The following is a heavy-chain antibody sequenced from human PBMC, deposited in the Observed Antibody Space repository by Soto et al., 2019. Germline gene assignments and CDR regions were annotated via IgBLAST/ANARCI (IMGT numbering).Heavy chain of an antibody. CDR3: ARDLWGSWTVDY. V-gene: IGHV1-46*02. CDR2: IHPSGDTK. J-gene: IGHJ4*02. D-gene: IGHD3-16*01. Sequence: QVQLVQSGAEGKEPGASVKVSCKASGYTFQNYHMHWVRQAPGQGLEWMGIIHPSGDTKTYAQRXXGXXAMTRDTSTSTAYMELSSLTSEDTAVYFCARDLWGSWTVDYWGQGTLVTVSS. CDR1: GYTFQNYH.